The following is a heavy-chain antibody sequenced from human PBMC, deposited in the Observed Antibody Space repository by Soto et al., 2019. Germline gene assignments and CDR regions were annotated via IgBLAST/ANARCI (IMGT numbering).Heavy chain of an antibody. J-gene: IGHJ4*02. V-gene: IGHV1-2*02. CDR2: INTKSGGT. CDR1: GYTFTGHY. D-gene: IGHD3-10*01. Sequence: QVQLVQSGAEVKKPGASVKVSCKASGYTFTGHYIHWVRQAPGQGLEWMGWINTKSGGTMYAQKFQGRVTTTRDTSTRTAYMELNRLGSDDTAVYYCARGAGHYFDYWGQGTLVTVSS. CDR3: ARGAGHYFDY.